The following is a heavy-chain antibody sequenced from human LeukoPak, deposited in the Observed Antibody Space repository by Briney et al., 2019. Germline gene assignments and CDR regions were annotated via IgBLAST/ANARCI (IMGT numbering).Heavy chain of an antibody. J-gene: IGHJ4*02. CDR2: IKQDGSEK. Sequence: GGSLRLSCAASGFTFSSHAMSWVRQAPGKGLEWVANIKQDGSEKYYVDSVKGRFTISRDNAKNSLYLQMNSLRAEDTAVYYCFTFDYWGQGTLVTVSS. CDR1: GFTFSSHA. CDR3: FTFDY. V-gene: IGHV3-7*01.